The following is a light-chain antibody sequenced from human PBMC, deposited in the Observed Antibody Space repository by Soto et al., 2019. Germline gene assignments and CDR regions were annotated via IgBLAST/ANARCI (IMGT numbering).Light chain of an antibody. CDR1: QSVSSSY. V-gene: IGKV3-20*01. CDR2: GAS. Sequence: EIVLTQSPGTLSLSPGERATLSCRASQSVSSSYLAWYQQKPGQAPRLIIYGASSRATGIPDRCSGSGSGTYFTLTISRLEPEDFAVYYCQQYGRSPAFGGGTKVEIK. CDR3: QQYGRSPA. J-gene: IGKJ4*01.